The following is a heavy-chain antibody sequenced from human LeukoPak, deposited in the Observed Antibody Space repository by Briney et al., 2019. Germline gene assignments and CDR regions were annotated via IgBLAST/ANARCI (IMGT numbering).Heavy chain of an antibody. CDR3: ARDLDY. J-gene: IGHJ4*02. CDR2: IYQSGST. CDR1: GYSISSGYF. Sequence: PSETLSLTCSVSGYSISSGYFWGWIRQPPGKGLEWIGSIYQSGSTYYNPSLKSRVTISVDTSKNQFSLKLSSVTAADTAVYYCARDLDYWGQGTLVTVSS. V-gene: IGHV4-38-2*02.